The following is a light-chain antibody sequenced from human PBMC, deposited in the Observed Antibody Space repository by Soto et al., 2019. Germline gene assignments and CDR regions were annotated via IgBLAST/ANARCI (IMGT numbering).Light chain of an antibody. Sequence: DFQMTQSPSSLSASIGVRVIVTCRGSQGISNYLAWYQQKPGKGPELLIYDASTLQSGVPSRFSGSGSGTDFTLTISSLQPEDVATYYCQNYDSFLITFGPGTKVDI. CDR2: DAS. CDR1: QGISNY. J-gene: IGKJ3*01. CDR3: QNYDSFLIT. V-gene: IGKV1-27*01.